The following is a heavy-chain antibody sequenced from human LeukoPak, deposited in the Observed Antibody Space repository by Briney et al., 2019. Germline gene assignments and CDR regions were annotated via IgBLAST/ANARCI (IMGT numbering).Heavy chain of an antibody. CDR1: GGSFSGYY. CDR3: ARGPLAQLVRRNWFDP. D-gene: IGHD6-6*01. CDR2: FNHSGST. V-gene: IGHV4-34*01. J-gene: IGHJ5*02. Sequence: SETLSLTCAVYGGSFSGYYWSWIRQPPGKGWEWIGEFNHSGSTNYNPSLKSRVTISVDTSKNQFSLKLSSVTAADTAVYYCARGPLAQLVRRNWFDPWGQGTLVTVSS.